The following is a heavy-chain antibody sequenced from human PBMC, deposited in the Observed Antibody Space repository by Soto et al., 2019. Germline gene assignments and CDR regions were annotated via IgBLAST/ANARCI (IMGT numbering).Heavy chain of an antibody. D-gene: IGHD2-8*01. CDR2: ISTYNGDT. J-gene: IGHJ4*02. CDR3: AIFKQAPNGIGV. V-gene: IGHV1-18*04. CDR1: GYSFTKYG. Sequence: ASVKVSCKASGYSFTKYGISWVRQAPGQGLEWMGWISTYNGDTNYAQSLQGRVTMTTDTSTSTANMELRSLRSDDTAFYYCAIFKQAPNGIGVWDQRILGTVS.